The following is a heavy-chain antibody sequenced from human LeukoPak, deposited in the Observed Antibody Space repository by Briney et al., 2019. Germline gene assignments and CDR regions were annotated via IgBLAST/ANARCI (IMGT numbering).Heavy chain of an antibody. J-gene: IGHJ4*02. CDR2: INQDGSEK. CDR3: VREGFSGYEAIDY. V-gene: IGHV3-7*03. Sequence: GGSLRLSCAASGFTFSNYWMSWVRQAPGKGLEWVANINQDGSEKNYVDSVKGRFAISRDNSKNSLFLQMNSLRAEDTAVYYCVREGFSGYEAIDYWGPGTPVTVSS. CDR1: GFTFSNYW. D-gene: IGHD5-12*01.